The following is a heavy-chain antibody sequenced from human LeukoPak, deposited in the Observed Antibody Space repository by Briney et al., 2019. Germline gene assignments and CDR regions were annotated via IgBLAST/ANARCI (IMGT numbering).Heavy chain of an antibody. CDR1: GFTVSTNY. D-gene: IGHD1-14*01. J-gene: IGHJ3*02. CDR3: AREGGRIEGAFDI. V-gene: IGHV3-53*01. CDR2: IYSGGST. Sequence: GGSLRLSCAASGFTVSTNYMSWVRQAPGKGLEWGSVIYSGGSTYYADSVKGRFTISRDNSKNTLYLQMNSLRAGDTAVYYCAREGGRIEGAFDIWGQGTMVTVSS.